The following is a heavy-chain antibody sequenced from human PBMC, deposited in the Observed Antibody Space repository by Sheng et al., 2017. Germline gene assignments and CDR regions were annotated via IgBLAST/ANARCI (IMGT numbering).Heavy chain of an antibody. J-gene: IGHJ5*02. V-gene: IGHV3-48*03. D-gene: IGHD2-21*01. CDR2: ISSSGSTI. Sequence: EVQLVESGGGLVQPGGSLRLSCAASGFTFSSYEMNWVRQAPGKGLEWVSYISSSGSTIYYADSVKGRFTISRDNAKNSLYLQMNSLRAEDTAVYYCARVSILWEGLPWFDPWGQGTLVTVSS. CDR1: GFTFSSYE. CDR3: ARVSILWEGLPWFDP.